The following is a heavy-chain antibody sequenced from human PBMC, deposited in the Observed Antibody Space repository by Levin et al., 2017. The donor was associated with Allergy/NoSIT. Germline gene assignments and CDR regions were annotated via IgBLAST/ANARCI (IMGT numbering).Heavy chain of an antibody. CDR1: GFIFRNYD. V-gene: IGHV3-21*01. CDR2: MGTSSRYI. Sequence: GGSLRLSCAASGFIFRNYDMNWVRQAPGKGLEWVSSMGTSSRYIYYADSVRGRFTISRDNAKNSLYLQMNSLRVEDTALYYCARDRTPLRRGPGYWGQGTLVTVSS. J-gene: IGHJ4*02. CDR3: ARDRTPLRRGPGY.